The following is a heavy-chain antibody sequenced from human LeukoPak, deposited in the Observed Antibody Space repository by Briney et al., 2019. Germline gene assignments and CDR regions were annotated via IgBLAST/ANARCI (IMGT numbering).Heavy chain of an antibody. Sequence: GGSLRLSCAASGFTFSSYAMSWVRQAPGKGLEWVSAISGSGGSTYYADSVKGRFTISRDNSKNTLYLQMNSLRAEDTAVYYCAELGRYCSSTSCYSFDYWGQGTLVTVSS. V-gene: IGHV3-23*01. J-gene: IGHJ4*02. CDR2: ISGSGGST. CDR3: AELGRYCSSTSCYSFDY. CDR1: GFTFSSYA. D-gene: IGHD2-2*01.